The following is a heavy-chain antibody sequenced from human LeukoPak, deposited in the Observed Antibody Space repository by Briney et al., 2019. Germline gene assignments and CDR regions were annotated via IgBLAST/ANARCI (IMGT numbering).Heavy chain of an antibody. CDR1: GYTFTSYG. CDR3: ARLRSIAVAGTVLDY. CDR2: ISAYNGNT. V-gene: IGHV1-18*01. D-gene: IGHD6-19*01. J-gene: IGHJ4*02. Sequence: ASVKVSCKASGYTFTSYGISWVRQAPGQGLEWMGWISAYNGNTNYAQKLQGRVTMTTDTSTSTAYMELRSLRSDDTAVYYCARLRSIAVAGTVLDYWGQGTLVTVSS.